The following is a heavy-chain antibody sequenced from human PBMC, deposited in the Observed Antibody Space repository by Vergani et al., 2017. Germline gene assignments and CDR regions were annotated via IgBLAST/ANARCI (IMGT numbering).Heavy chain of an antibody. D-gene: IGHD3-3*01. J-gene: IGHJ3*02. Sequence: QVQLVQSGAEVKKPGSSVKVSCKASGGTFSSYTISWVRQAPGQGLEWMGRIIPILGIANYAQKFQGRVTITADKSTSTAYMELSSLRSDDTAVYYCARRITIFGVDDAFDIWGQGTMVTVSS. CDR2: IIPILGIA. V-gene: IGHV1-69*02. CDR3: ARRITIFGVDDAFDI. CDR1: GGTFSSYT.